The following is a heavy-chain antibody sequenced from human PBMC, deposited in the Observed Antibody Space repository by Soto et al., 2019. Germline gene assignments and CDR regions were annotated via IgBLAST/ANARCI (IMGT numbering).Heavy chain of an antibody. J-gene: IGHJ4*02. CDR1: GYIFTNYG. CDR3: ARASGIGVGITSY. D-gene: IGHD3-22*01. Sequence: QIQLVQSGGEVKKPGASARVSCKASGYIFTNYGISWMRQVPGQGLEWMGWVSAYNGKSNYTQKFQGRVTMTTDTATNTAYMELRSLRSDDTAVYYCARASGIGVGITSYWGQGTLVTVSS. CDR2: VSAYNGKS. V-gene: IGHV1-18*01.